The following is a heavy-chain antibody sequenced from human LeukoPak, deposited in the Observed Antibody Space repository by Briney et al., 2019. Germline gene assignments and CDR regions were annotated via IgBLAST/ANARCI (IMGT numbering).Heavy chain of an antibody. V-gene: IGHV3-30*18. CDR1: GFSFSSDG. Sequence: PGGSLRLSCAASGFSFSSDGMHWVRRAPGKGLEWVAVISYDGTKKVYRDSVRGRFTISRDNSKNTLYPQMNTLRVEDTAVYHCVKEQSSGYYRVADYWGQGTLVTVSS. D-gene: IGHD6-19*01. CDR2: ISYDGTKK. CDR3: VKEQSSGYYRVADY. J-gene: IGHJ4*02.